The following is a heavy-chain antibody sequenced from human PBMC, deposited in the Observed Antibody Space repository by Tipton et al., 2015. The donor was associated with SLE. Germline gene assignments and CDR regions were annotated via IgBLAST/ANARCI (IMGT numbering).Heavy chain of an antibody. D-gene: IGHD3-3*01. CDR2: IYYSGST. V-gene: IGHV4-59*11. CDR1: GGSISSHY. J-gene: IGHJ4*02. CDR3: ARRDRYYDFWSIPGYFDY. Sequence: TLSLTCTVSGGSISSHYWSWIRQPPGKGLEWIGYIYYSGSTNYNPSLNSRVTISVDTSKNQFSLKLSSLTAADTAVYYCARRDRYYDFWSIPGYFDYWGEGTLVTVSS.